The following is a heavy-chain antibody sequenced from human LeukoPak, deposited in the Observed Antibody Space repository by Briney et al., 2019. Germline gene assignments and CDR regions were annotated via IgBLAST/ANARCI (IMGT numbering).Heavy chain of an antibody. V-gene: IGHV3-48*01. CDR2: ISSSSSTI. Sequence: GGSLRLSCAASGFTFSSYSMNWVRQAPGKGLEWVSYISSSSSTIYYADSVRGRFTISRDNAKNSLYLQMNSLRAEDTAVYYCARDRVVGAYYYYYYMDVGGKGTTVTLSS. CDR3: ARDRVVGAYYYYYYMDV. D-gene: IGHD1-26*01. J-gene: IGHJ6*03. CDR1: GFTFSSYS.